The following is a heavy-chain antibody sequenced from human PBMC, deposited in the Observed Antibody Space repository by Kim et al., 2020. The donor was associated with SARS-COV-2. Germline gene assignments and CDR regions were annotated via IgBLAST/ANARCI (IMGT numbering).Heavy chain of an antibody. D-gene: IGHD6-13*01. Sequence: VKARFTISSENAKNLMYLQMNSLRAEDTAVYYCARDSIAAGGNYYFYGMDVWGQGTTVTVSS. J-gene: IGHJ6*02. CDR3: ARDSIAAGGNYYFYGMDV. V-gene: IGHV3-11*01.